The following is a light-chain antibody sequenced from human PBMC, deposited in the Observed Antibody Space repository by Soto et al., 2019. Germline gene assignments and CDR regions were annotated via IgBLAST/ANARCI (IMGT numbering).Light chain of an antibody. Sequence: DIQITQTPSSLSASVGDRVTVTCRASQGIGSYLAWYQQRPGKVPKLLIFAASTLQPGVPSRFSGSGSGTHFTLTISSLQPEDVATYYCQKYDSAPSLTFGGGTKVEIK. J-gene: IGKJ4*01. CDR3: QKYDSAPSLT. CDR2: AAS. CDR1: QGIGSY. V-gene: IGKV1-27*01.